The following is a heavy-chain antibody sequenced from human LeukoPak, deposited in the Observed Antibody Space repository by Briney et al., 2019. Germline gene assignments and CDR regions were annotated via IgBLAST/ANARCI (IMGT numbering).Heavy chain of an antibody. CDR2: ISSSSTI. CDR1: GLTVSSYS. D-gene: IGHD2-15*01. V-gene: IGHV3-48*02. Sequence: GGSLRLSCAASGLTVSSYSMNWVRQAPGKGLEWVSYISSSSTIYYADSVKGRFTISRDNAKNSLYLQMNSLRDEDTAVYYCARARASGRSGFDYWGQGTLVTVSS. J-gene: IGHJ4*02. CDR3: ARARASGRSGFDY.